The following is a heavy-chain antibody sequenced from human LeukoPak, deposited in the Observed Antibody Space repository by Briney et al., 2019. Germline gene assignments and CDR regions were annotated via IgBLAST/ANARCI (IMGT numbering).Heavy chain of an antibody. CDR3: ARAVLTRPPASKPDLFDY. J-gene: IGHJ4*02. CDR1: GGSISSGGYS. CDR2: IYHSGST. Sequence: SETLSLTCAVSGGSISSGGYSWSWIRQPLGKGLEWIGYIYHSGSTYYNPSLKSRVTISIDRSKNQFSLKLSSVTAADTAVYYCARAVLTRPPASKPDLFDYWGQGTLVTVSS. V-gene: IGHV4-30-2*01. D-gene: IGHD3-10*01.